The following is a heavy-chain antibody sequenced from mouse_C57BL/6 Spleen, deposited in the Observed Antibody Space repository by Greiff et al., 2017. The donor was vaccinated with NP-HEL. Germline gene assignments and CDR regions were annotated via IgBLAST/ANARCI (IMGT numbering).Heavy chain of an antibody. CDR3: ASNWGSAWFAY. Sequence: VQLQQPGAELVKPGASVKLSCKASGYTFTSYWMQWVKQRPGQGLEWIGEIDPSDSYTNYNQKFKGKATLTVDTSSSTAYMQLSSLTSEDSAVYYCASNWGSAWFAYWGQGTLVTGSA. V-gene: IGHV1-50*01. J-gene: IGHJ3*01. CDR1: GYTFTSYW. CDR2: IDPSDSYT. D-gene: IGHD4-1*01.